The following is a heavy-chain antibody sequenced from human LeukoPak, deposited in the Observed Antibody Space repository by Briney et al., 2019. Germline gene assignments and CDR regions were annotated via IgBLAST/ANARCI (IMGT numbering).Heavy chain of an antibody. CDR2: IYYSGST. J-gene: IGHJ4*01. V-gene: IGHV4-59*01. CDR1: GDSISNYY. CDR3: AREVVAAPGTVDY. D-gene: IGHD6-13*01. Sequence: PSETLSLTCTVSGDSISNYYWSWIRQPPGKGLEWIGYIYYSGSTYYNPSLKSRVTISVDTSKNQFSLKLSSVTAADTAVYYCAREVVAAPGTVDYWGQGTLVTVPS.